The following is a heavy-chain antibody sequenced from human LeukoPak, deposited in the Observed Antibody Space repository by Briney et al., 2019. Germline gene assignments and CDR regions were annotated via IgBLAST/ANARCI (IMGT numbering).Heavy chain of an antibody. CDR3: ARQAAAGTFDY. CDR2: ISGSGGST. D-gene: IGHD6-13*01. Sequence: GGSLRLSCAASGFTFSSYAMSWVRQAPGKGLEWVSAISGSGGSTYYADSVKGRFTISRDNAKNSLYLQMNSLRAEDTAVYYCARQAAAGTFDYWGQGTLVTVSS. J-gene: IGHJ4*02. CDR1: GFTFSSYA. V-gene: IGHV3-23*01.